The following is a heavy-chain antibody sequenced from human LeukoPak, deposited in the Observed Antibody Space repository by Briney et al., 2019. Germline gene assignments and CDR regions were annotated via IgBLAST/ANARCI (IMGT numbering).Heavy chain of an antibody. CDR3: ARGRYYGSGSYYNRHPFDY. Sequence: PSETLSLTCAVYGGSFSGYYWSWIRQPPGKGLEWIGEINHSGSTNYNPSLKSRVTISVDTSKNQFSLKLCSVTAADTAVYYCARGRYYGSGSYYNRHPFDYWGQGTLVTVSS. CDR2: INHSGST. D-gene: IGHD3-10*01. V-gene: IGHV4-34*01. CDR1: GGSFSGYY. J-gene: IGHJ4*02.